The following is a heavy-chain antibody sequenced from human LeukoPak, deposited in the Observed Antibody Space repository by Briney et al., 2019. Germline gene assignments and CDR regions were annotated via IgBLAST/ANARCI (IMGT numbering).Heavy chain of an antibody. Sequence: GGSLRLSCAASGFTFSSYAMSWVRQAPGKGLEWVSAISGSGGSTYYADSVKGRFTISRDNSKNTLYLQMNSLRAEDTAVYYCVRIVATIFRYDAFDIWGQGTMVTVSS. V-gene: IGHV3-23*01. CDR2: ISGSGGST. CDR3: VRIVATIFRYDAFDI. D-gene: IGHD5-12*01. CDR1: GFTFSSYA. J-gene: IGHJ3*02.